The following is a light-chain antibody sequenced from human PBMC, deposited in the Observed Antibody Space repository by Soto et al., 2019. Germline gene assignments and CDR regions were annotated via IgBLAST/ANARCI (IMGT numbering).Light chain of an antibody. Sequence: EIVLTQSPATLSLSPGERATLSCRASQSVSRYLAWYQQKPGQAPRLLIYDTSYGATGIPARFSGSGSGTDFTLTISSLEPEDFAVYYCQQRSNWITFGQGTRLKIK. CDR1: QSVSRY. V-gene: IGKV3-11*01. CDR3: QQRSNWIT. J-gene: IGKJ5*01. CDR2: DTS.